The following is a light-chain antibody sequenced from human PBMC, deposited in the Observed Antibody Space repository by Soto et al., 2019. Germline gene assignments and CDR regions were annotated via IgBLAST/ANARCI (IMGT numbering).Light chain of an antibody. CDR2: GNS. CDR3: QSYDSSLSGNVV. Sequence: QSVLTQPPSVSGAPGQRVTISCTGSSSNIGAGYDVHWYQQLPGTAPKLLIYGNSNRPSGVPDRFSGSKSGTSASLAITGLQAEDEADYYCQSYDSSLSGNVVXGGGTKLTVL. J-gene: IGLJ2*01. CDR1: SSNIGAGYD. V-gene: IGLV1-40*01.